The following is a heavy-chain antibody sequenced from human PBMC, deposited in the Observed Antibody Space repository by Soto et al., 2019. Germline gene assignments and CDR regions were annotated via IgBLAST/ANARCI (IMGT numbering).Heavy chain of an antibody. CDR1: GFTFSSYW. D-gene: IGHD3-22*01. CDR2: IKQDGSEK. J-gene: IGHJ3*02. Sequence: GGSLRLCCAASGFTFSSYWMSWVRQAPGKGLEWVANIKQDGSEKYYVDSVKGRFTISRDNAKNSLYLQMNSLRAEDTAVYYCARDATKTYYYDSSGYTNAFDIWGQGTMVTVSS. V-gene: IGHV3-7*05. CDR3: ARDATKTYYYDSSGYTNAFDI.